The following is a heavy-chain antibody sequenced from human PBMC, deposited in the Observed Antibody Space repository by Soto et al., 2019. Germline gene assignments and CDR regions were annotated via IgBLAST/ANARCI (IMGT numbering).Heavy chain of an antibody. D-gene: IGHD6-13*01. V-gene: IGHV1-24*01. J-gene: IGHJ6*02. CDR3: ATVTAPHIAANPYYYYGMDV. Sequence: ASVKVSCKVSGYTLTELSMHWVRQAPGKGLEWMGGFDPEDGETIYAQKFQGRVTMTEDTSTDTAYMELSSLRSEDTAVYYCATVTAPHIAANPYYYYGMDVWGQGTTVTVSS. CDR1: GYTLTELS. CDR2: FDPEDGET.